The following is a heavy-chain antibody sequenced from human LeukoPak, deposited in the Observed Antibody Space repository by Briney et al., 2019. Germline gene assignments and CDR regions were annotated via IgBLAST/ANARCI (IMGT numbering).Heavy chain of an antibody. CDR1: GFTFSSCA. D-gene: IGHD3-10*01. J-gene: IGHJ4*02. V-gene: IGHV3-30*04. CDR2: ISYDGGNK. Sequence: GGSLRLSCAASGFTFSSCAMHWARQAPGKGLEWVAVISYDGGNKYYADSVKGRFTISRDNSKNTLYLQMNSLRAEDTAVYYCARDWGASGSYFVDYWGQGTLVTVSS. CDR3: ARDWGASGSYFVDY.